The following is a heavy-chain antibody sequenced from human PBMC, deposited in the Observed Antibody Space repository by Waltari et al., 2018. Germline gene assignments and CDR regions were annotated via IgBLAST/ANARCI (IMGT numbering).Heavy chain of an antibody. CDR3: ARPLYYYDSSGYYGDAFDI. V-gene: IGHV5-51*01. J-gene: IGHJ3*02. CDR1: GYSFTSYW. CDR2: IHPCDSDT. Sequence: EVQLVQSGAEVKKPGESLKISCKGSGYSFTSYWIGWVRQMPGKGLEGMGIIHPCDSDTRYSPSFQGQVTISADKSISTAYLQWSSLKASDTAMYYCARPLYYYDSSGYYGDAFDIWGQGTMVTVSS. D-gene: IGHD3-22*01.